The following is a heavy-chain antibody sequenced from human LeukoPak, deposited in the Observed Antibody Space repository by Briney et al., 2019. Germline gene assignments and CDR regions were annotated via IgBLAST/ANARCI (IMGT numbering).Heavy chain of an antibody. D-gene: IGHD6-13*01. V-gene: IGHV3-23*01. J-gene: IGHJ4*02. Sequence: GGSLRLSCAASGVTFSNYAMSWVRGAPGKGLGWVSTISGSGAGTYYADSVKGRFTISRDNSKNTLYLQMHSLRAEDTAVYYCATNASSWSFDYWGQGTLVTVSS. CDR1: GVTFSNYA. CDR2: ISGSGAGT. CDR3: ATNASSWSFDY.